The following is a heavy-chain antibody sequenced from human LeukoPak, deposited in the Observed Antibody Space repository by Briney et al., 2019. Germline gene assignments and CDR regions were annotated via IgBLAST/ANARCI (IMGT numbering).Heavy chain of an antibody. CDR3: ARGRLGFDY. CDR2: ISYDGSNK. Sequence: GGSLRLSCAASGFTFSSYSMNWVRQAPGKGLEWVAVISYDGSNKYYADSVKGRFTISRDNSKNTLYLQMNSLRAEDTAVYYCARGRLGFDYWGQGTLVTVSS. J-gene: IGHJ4*02. V-gene: IGHV3-30*03. CDR1: GFTFSSYS.